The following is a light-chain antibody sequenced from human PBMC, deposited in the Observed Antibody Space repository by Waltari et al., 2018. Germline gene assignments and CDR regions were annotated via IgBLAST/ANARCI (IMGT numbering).Light chain of an antibody. V-gene: IGLV3-19*01. CDR3: NSRDSSGNHWV. CDR1: SLRSYY. J-gene: IGLJ3*02. Sequence: SSELTQHPAVSVALGQTVRITCQGDSLRSYYASWYQQQPGQAPVLVIYGKNNRPSGIPDRFSGSSSGNTASLTITGAQAEDEADYYCNSRDSSGNHWVFGGGTKLTVL. CDR2: GKN.